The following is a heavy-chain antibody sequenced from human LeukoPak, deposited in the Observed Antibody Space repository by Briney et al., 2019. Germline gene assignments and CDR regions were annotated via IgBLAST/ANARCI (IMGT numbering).Heavy chain of an antibody. CDR3: AKSRGPLSPGPGA. Sequence: GGSLRLSCAASAFTFSNYAMSWVRQAPGKGLEWVSVICDSGSTYYADSVKGRFTISRDNFRNTVFLDMNRLRVEDTAVYYCAKSRGPLSPGPGAWGLGTLVTVSS. CDR2: ICDSGST. J-gene: IGHJ5*02. CDR1: AFTFSNYA. D-gene: IGHD3-16*01. V-gene: IGHV3-23*01.